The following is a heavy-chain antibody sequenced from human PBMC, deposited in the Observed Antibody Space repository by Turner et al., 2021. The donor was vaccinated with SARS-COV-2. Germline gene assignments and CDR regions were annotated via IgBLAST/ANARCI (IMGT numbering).Heavy chain of an antibody. CDR1: GFTFSSYA. Sequence: QVQLVESGGGVVQPGRSLRLSCAASGFTFSSYAMHWVLQAPGKGLEWLAVISYNGSNKYYADSVKGRVTISRDNSKNTLYLQMNSLRAEDTAVYYWARDRTPLLFDYYFDYWGQGTLVTVSS. D-gene: IGHD3-10*02. V-gene: IGHV3-30*04. CDR2: ISYNGSNK. J-gene: IGHJ4*02. CDR3: ARDRTPLLFDYYFDY.